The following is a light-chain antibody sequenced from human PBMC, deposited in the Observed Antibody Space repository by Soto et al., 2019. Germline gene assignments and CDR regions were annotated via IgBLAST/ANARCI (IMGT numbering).Light chain of an antibody. CDR3: QQYGSSPRIT. Sequence: EIVLTQSPGPLSLSPGERATLSCRASQSVSSSYLAWYQQKPGQAPRLLIYGASSRATGIPDRFSGSGSGKDFTLTISRLESEDFAVYYCQQYGSSPRITFGQGTRLEIK. CDR1: QSVSSSY. CDR2: GAS. J-gene: IGKJ5*01. V-gene: IGKV3-20*01.